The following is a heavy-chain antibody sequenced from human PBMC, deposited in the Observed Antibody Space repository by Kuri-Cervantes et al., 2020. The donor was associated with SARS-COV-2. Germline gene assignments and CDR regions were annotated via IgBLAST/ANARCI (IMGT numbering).Heavy chain of an antibody. V-gene: IGHV3-30-3*02. CDR3: AKKFESSGIAAAGTEMYFDY. J-gene: IGHJ4*02. CDR1: GFTFISYA. D-gene: IGHD6-13*01. CDR2: ISYDGSNK. Sequence: GESLKISCAASGFTFISYAMHWVRQAPGKGLEWVAVISYDGSNKYFAESVKGRFTISRDNSKNTLYLQMSSLRAEDTAMYYCAKKFESSGIAAAGTEMYFDYWGQGTLVTVSS.